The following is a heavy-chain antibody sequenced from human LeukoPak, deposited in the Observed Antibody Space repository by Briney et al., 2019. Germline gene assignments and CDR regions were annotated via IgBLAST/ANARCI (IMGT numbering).Heavy chain of an antibody. D-gene: IGHD3-9*01. CDR3: ARDTYDFLTGRYSGSGGDY. V-gene: IGHV1-18*01. J-gene: IGHJ4*02. CDR1: GYTFSIYG. Sequence: ASVKVSCKASGYTFSIYGISWVRQAPGQGLKWMGWISGYNANAKYAQKLQGRVTMTTDTSTSTVLMELRSLRSDDTAVYYCARDTYDFLTGRYSGSGGDYWGQGTLVTVSS. CDR2: ISGYNANA.